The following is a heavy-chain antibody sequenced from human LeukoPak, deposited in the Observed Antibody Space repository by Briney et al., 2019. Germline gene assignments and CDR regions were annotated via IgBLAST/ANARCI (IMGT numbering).Heavy chain of an antibody. V-gene: IGHV3-74*01. CDR2: INGDASST. CDR1: VLTLSGYW. J-gene: IGHJ4*02. D-gene: IGHD5-18*01. CDR3: ARARGNTYGYFEY. Sequence: GGSLRLSCAASVLTLSGYWMQWVRQAPGEGLVWVSRINGDASSTSYADSVKGRFTISRDNAKSTLYLQMNSLRVEDTAVYYCARARGNTYGYFEYWGQGTLVTVSS.